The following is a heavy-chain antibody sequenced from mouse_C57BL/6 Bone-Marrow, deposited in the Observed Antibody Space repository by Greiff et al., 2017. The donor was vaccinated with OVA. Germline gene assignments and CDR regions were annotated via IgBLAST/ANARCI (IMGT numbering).Heavy chain of an antibody. J-gene: IGHJ2*01. Sequence: EVKLVESGGGLVQSGRSLRLSCATSGFTFSDFYMEWVRQAPGKGLEWIAASRNKANDYTTEYSASVKGRFIVSRDTSQSILYLQMNALRAEDTAIYYCARDASFITTVVAYYFDYWGQGTTLTVSS. CDR1: GFTFSDFY. CDR2: SRNKANDYTT. D-gene: IGHD1-1*01. V-gene: IGHV7-1*01. CDR3: ARDASFITTVVAYYFDY.